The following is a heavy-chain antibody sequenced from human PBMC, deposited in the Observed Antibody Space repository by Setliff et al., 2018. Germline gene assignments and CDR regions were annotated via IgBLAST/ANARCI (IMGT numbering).Heavy chain of an antibody. Sequence: PGGSLRLSCAASGFSFSSYSMNWVRQAPGKGLEWISYISSSSSIIYYADSVKGRFTISRDNAKNSLYLQMNSLRGEDTAVYYCARAADSYGPPRSYMDVWGKGTTVTVS. CDR3: ARAADSYGPPRSYMDV. V-gene: IGHV3-48*01. D-gene: IGHD5-18*01. J-gene: IGHJ6*03. CDR2: ISSSSSII. CDR1: GFSFSSYS.